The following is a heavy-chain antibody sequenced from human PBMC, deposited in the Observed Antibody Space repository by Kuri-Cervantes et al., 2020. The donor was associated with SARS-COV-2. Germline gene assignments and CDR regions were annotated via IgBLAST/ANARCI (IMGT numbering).Heavy chain of an antibody. V-gene: IGHV1-8*02. CDR3: ARGHRIAVAGT. Sequence: ASVKVSCKASGYTFTGYYMHWVRQAPGQGLEWMGWINPNSGNTGYAQKFQGRVTMTRNTSISTAYMELSSLRSEDTAVYYCARGHRIAVAGTWGQGTLVTVSS. J-gene: IGHJ4*02. CDR1: GYTFTGYY. D-gene: IGHD6-19*01. CDR2: INPNSGNT.